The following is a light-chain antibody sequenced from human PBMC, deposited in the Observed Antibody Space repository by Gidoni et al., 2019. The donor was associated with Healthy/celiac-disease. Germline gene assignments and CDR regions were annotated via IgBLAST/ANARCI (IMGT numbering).Light chain of an antibody. V-gene: IGLV1-47*01. CDR2: RNN. Sequence: QSVLTQPPSASGTPGQGVTISCSGSSSHSGSNYVYWYQQLPGTAPKLLIYRNNPRPSGVPDRFSGSKSGTSASLAISGLRSEDEADYYCAAWDDSLSGVVFGGGTKLTVL. CDR3: AAWDDSLSGVV. CDR1: SSHSGSNY. J-gene: IGLJ2*01.